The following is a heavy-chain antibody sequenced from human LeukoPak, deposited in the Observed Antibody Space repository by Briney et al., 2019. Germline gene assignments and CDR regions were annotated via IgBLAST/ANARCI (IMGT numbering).Heavy chain of an antibody. J-gene: IGHJ6*03. CDR2: INHSGST. CDR3: ARARRDCSSTSCYLRTTVTAYYYMDV. CDR1: GGSFSGYY. D-gene: IGHD2-2*01. Sequence: PSETLSLTCAVYGGSFSGYYWSWIRQPPGKGQEWIGEINHSGSTNYNPSLKSRVTISVDTSKNQFSLKLSSVTAADTAVYYCARARRDCSSTSCYLRTTVTAYYYMDVWGKGTTVTVSS. V-gene: IGHV4-34*01.